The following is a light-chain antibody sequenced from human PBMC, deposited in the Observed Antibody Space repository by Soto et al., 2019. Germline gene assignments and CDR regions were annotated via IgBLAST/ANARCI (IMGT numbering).Light chain of an antibody. CDR1: QSVSSS. CDR3: QQYVHWPPGA. Sequence: EIGVTQSPATLSGSPGERVALSCRASQSVSSSLAWYQQRPGQAPRLLIYDTSTRAAGIAARFSGSGSGTEFTLTISSLQSEDSAVYYCQQYVHWPPGAFGQGTKVDI. CDR2: DTS. V-gene: IGKV3-15*01. J-gene: IGKJ1*01.